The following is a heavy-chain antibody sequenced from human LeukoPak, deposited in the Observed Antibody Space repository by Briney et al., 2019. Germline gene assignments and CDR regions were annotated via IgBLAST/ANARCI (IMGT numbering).Heavy chain of an antibody. CDR2: INHSGST. D-gene: IGHD3-22*01. Sequence: PSETLSLTCAVYGGSFSGYYWSWIRQPPGKGPEWIGEINHSGSTNYNPSLKSRVTISVDTSKNQFSLKLSSVTAADTAVYYCARGRDSSGYYFWFDPWGQGTLVTVSS. V-gene: IGHV4-34*01. CDR1: GGSFSGYY. J-gene: IGHJ5*02. CDR3: ARGRDSSGYYFWFDP.